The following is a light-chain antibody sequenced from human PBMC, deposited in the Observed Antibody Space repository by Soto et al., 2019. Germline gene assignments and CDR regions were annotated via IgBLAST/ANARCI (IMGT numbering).Light chain of an antibody. V-gene: IGKV3D-20*01. Sequence: EIVLTQSPGTLSLSPGERATLSCGASQSVSSSYLAWYQQKPGLAPRLLIYDASSRATGIPDRFSGSGSGTEFILTISSLQPDDFATYYCQQYDSYSTFGQGTKVDIK. CDR2: DAS. J-gene: IGKJ1*01. CDR1: QSVSSSY. CDR3: QQYDSYST.